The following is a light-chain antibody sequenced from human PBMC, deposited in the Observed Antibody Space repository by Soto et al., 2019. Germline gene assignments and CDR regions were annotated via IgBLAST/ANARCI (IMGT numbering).Light chain of an antibody. CDR3: LQHHNYPNI. J-gene: IGKJ2*01. V-gene: IGKV1-17*01. Sequence: DIQMTQSPSSLSASVGDPVTITCRASQDIGNDLEWYQQKPAKAPERLIFAASKLQSGVPSRFSGSGSGTEFTLTISSLQPEDFATYYCLQHHNYPNIFGQGTKLEIK. CDR1: QDIGND. CDR2: AAS.